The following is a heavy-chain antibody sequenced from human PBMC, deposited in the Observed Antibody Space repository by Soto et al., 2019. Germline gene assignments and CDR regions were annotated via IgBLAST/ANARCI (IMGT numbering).Heavy chain of an antibody. Sequence: SETLSLTCTVSGGSISSGGYYWSWIRQHPGKGLEWIGYIYYSGSTYYNPSLKSRVTISVGTSKNQFSLKLSSVTAADTAVYYCARGRCSSTSCYYYYYYGMDVWGQGTTVTVSS. D-gene: IGHD2-2*01. CDR1: GGSISSGGYY. J-gene: IGHJ6*02. CDR3: ARGRCSSTSCYYYYYYGMDV. CDR2: IYYSGST. V-gene: IGHV4-31*03.